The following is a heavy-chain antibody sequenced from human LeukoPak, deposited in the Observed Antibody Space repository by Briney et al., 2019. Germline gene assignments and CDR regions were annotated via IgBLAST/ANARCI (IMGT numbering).Heavy chain of an antibody. J-gene: IGHJ4*02. D-gene: IGHD1-26*01. CDR3: ARDWDRGDPTFDY. Sequence: GGSLRLSCAASGFTFSSYWMSWVRQAPGKGLEWVANIKEDGSEKYYVDSVKGRFIVPRDNAKNSLYLQMNSLRAEDTAVYYCARDWDRGDPTFDYWGQGTLVTVSS. V-gene: IGHV3-7*01. CDR2: IKEDGSEK. CDR1: GFTFSSYW.